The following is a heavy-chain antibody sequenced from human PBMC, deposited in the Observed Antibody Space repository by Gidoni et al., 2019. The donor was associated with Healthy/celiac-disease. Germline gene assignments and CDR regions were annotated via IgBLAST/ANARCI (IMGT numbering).Heavy chain of an antibody. D-gene: IGHD6-19*01. CDR1: GFTFSSYD. CDR3: ARSAVAGTDGMDV. J-gene: IGHJ6*02. CDR2: MGTAGDT. Sequence: EVQLVESGGGLVQPGGSLRLSCAASGFTFSSYDMHWVRQATGKGLEWVSAMGTAGDTYYPGSVKGRFTISRENAKNSLYLQMNSLRAGDTAVYYCARSAVAGTDGMDVWGQGTTVTVSS. V-gene: IGHV3-13*01.